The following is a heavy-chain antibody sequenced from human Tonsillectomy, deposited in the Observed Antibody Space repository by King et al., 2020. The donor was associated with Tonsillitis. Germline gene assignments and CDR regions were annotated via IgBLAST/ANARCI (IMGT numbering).Heavy chain of an antibody. J-gene: IGHJ4*02. Sequence: VQLVESGGGVVQPGRSLRLSCAASGFTFSSYAMHWGRQAPGKGLEWVAVISYDGSNKHYADSVKGRFTISRDNSKNTLYLQMNSLRAEDTAVYYCARDRGTYYFDYWGQGTLVTVSS. CDR2: ISYDGSNK. CDR3: ARDRGTYYFDY. CDR1: GFTFSSYA. D-gene: IGHD1-1*01. V-gene: IGHV3-30-3*01.